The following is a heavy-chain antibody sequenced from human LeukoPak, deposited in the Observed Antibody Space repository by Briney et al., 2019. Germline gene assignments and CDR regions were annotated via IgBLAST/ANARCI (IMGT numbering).Heavy chain of an antibody. Sequence: GGSLRLSCAASGFTFSSYGMSWIRQAPGKGLEWVSYISSSGSTIYYADSVKGRFTISRDNAKNSLYLQMNSLRAEDTAVYYCARVGRGIRGLPFDPWGQGTLVTVSS. D-gene: IGHD3-10*01. CDR1: GFTFSSYG. CDR2: ISSSGSTI. CDR3: ARVGRGIRGLPFDP. J-gene: IGHJ5*02. V-gene: IGHV3-11*01.